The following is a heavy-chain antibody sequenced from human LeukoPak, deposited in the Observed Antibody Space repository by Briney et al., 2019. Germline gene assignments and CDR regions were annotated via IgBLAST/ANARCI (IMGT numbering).Heavy chain of an antibody. J-gene: IGHJ6*02. Sequence: SETLSLTCTVSGGSISSYYWSWIRQPPGKGLEWIGYIYYSGSTNYNPSLKSRVTISVDTSKNQFSLKLSSVTAADTAVYYCARDGEGYCSGGSCYRDYHYGMDVWGQGTTVTVSS. CDR3: ARDGEGYCSGGSCYRDYHYGMDV. CDR2: IYYSGST. D-gene: IGHD2-15*01. V-gene: IGHV4-59*01. CDR1: GGSISSYY.